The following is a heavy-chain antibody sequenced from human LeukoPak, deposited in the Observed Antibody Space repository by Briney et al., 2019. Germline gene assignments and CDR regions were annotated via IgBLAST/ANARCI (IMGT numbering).Heavy chain of an antibody. CDR3: ARDMDSGPDFFDY. D-gene: IGHD1-26*01. CDR1: GYTFTSYY. V-gene: IGHV1-2*02. CDR2: TNPHSGGT. J-gene: IGHJ4*02. Sequence: ASVKVSCKASGYTFTSYYMHWVRQAPGQGLEWMGWTNPHSGGTDHAQKFQGRVTMTRDTSISTAYMELSRLRSDDTAVYYCARDMDSGPDFFDYWGLGTLVTVSS.